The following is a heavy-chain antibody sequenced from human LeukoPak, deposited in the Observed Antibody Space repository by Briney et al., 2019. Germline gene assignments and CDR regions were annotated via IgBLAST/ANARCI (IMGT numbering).Heavy chain of an antibody. J-gene: IGHJ5*02. D-gene: IGHD3-10*01. V-gene: IGHV4-59*08. Sequence: SETLSLTCTVSGGSISSYYWSWLRQPPGKGLEWIGYIYYSGSTNYNPSLKSRVTISVDTSKNQFSLKLSSVTAADTAVYYCASLHGYGSGRPWGQGTLVTVSS. CDR2: IYYSGST. CDR1: GGSISSYY. CDR3: ASLHGYGSGRP.